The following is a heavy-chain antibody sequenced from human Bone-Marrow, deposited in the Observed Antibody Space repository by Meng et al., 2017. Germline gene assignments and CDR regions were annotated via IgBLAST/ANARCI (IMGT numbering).Heavy chain of an antibody. Sequence: GGSLRLSGAASGFTFSDYYMSWIRQAPGKGLEWVSYISSSGSTIYYADSVKGRFTISRDNAKNSLYLQMNSLRAEDTAVYYCARDQDISRDGYNAVDAFDIWGQGTMVTVSS. CDR1: GFTFSDYY. CDR3: ARDQDISRDGYNAVDAFDI. J-gene: IGHJ3*02. CDR2: ISSSGSTI. D-gene: IGHD5-24*01. V-gene: IGHV3-11*04.